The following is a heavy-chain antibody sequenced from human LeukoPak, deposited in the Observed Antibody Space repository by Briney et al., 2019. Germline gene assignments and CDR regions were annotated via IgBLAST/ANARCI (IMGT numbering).Heavy chain of an antibody. D-gene: IGHD6-6*01. V-gene: IGHV1-18*01. CDR1: GYTFTSYG. CDR3: TTNIAARRPFDY. J-gene: IGHJ4*02. CDR2: IGAYNGNT. Sequence: ALVKVSCKASGYTFTSYGISWVRQAPGQGLEWMGWIGAYNGNTIYAQKFQGRVTMTEDTSTDTAYMELSSLRSEDTAVYYCTTNIAARRPFDYWGQGTLVTVSS.